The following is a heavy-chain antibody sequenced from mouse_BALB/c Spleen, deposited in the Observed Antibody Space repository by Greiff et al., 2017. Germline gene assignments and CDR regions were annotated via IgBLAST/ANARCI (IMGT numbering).Heavy chain of an antibody. CDR3: AREEGYLYAMDY. CDR2: IWAGGST. J-gene: IGHJ4*01. Sequence: VHLVESGPGLVAPSQSLSITCTVSGFSLTSYGVHWVRQPPGKGLEWLGVIWAGGSTDYNSALKSRLSISKDNSKSQVFLKMNSLQTDDTARYYCAREEGYLYAMDYWGQGTSVTVSS. CDR1: GFSLTSYG. D-gene: IGHD2-2*01. V-gene: IGHV2-9*02.